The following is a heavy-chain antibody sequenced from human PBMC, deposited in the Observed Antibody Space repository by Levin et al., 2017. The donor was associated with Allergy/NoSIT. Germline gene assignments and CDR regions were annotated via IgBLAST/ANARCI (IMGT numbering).Heavy chain of an antibody. CDR3: ARVRGGDRGHNWFDP. V-gene: IGHV3-7*01. CDR1: GFTFSSYW. CDR2: IKQDGSEK. J-gene: IGHJ5*02. Sequence: GGSLRLSCAASGFTFSSYWMSWVRQAPGKGLEWVANIKQDGSEKYYVDSVKGRFTISRDNAKNSLYLQMNSLRAEDTAVYYCARVRGGDRGHNWFDPWGQGTLVTVSS. D-gene: IGHD2-21*02.